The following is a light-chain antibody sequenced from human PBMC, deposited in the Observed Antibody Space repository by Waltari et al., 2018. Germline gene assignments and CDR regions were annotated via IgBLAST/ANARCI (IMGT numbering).Light chain of an antibody. J-gene: IGLJ2*01. CDR2: DVS. V-gene: IGLV2-14*03. CDR3: ISYTTSDTMI. Sequence: QSALTQPDSVSGSPGQSNTISCTGTSSDVGAYNYVSWYQQHPGKVPKLIIYDVSHRPSGVSFRFSGSKSDNTASLTISGLQAEDEADYYCISYTTSDTMIFGGGTKLTVL. CDR1: SSDVGAYNY.